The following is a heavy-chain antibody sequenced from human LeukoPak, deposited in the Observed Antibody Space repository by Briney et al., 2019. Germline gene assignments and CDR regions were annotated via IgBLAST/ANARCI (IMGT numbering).Heavy chain of an antibody. Sequence: SETLSLTCTVSGGSISSYYWSWIPQPPGKGLEWIGYIYYSGSTNYNPSLKSRVTISVDTSKNQFSLKLRSVTAADTAVYYCARDGIAVAGTLPSAFDIWGQGTMVTVSS. CDR1: GGSISSYY. J-gene: IGHJ3*02. D-gene: IGHD6-19*01. V-gene: IGHV4-59*01. CDR2: IYYSGST. CDR3: ARDGIAVAGTLPSAFDI.